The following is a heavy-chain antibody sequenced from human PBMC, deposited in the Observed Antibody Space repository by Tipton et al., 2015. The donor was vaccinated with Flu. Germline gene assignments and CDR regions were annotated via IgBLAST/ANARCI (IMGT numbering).Heavy chain of an antibody. D-gene: IGHD3-10*01. Sequence: QLVQSGAEVKKPGASVKVSCNASGYTFTSYGISWVRQAPGQGLEWMGRISAYNGNTNYAQKLQSRVTMTTDTSTSTAYMELRCLRSDDTAVYYCARGMVQGDVVPPEFDYWGQGTLVTVSS. CDR2: ISAYNGNT. V-gene: IGHV1-18*01. CDR3: ARGMVQGDVVPPEFDY. J-gene: IGHJ4*02. CDR1: GYTFTSYG.